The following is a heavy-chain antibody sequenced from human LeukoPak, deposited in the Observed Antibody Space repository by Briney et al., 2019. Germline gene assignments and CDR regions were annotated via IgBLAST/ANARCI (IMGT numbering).Heavy chain of an antibody. CDR2: ISSSSSTI. J-gene: IGHJ4*02. V-gene: IGHV3-48*02. D-gene: IGHD3-3*01. CDR3: ARDLQSETPFDY. CDR1: GFTFSSYS. Sequence: GGSLRLSCAASGFTFSSYSMNWVRQAPGKGLEWVSYISSSSSTIYYAASVKGRFTISRDNAKNSLDLQMNSRRDQDSVVYYFARDLQSETPFDYWGEGALVTVPS.